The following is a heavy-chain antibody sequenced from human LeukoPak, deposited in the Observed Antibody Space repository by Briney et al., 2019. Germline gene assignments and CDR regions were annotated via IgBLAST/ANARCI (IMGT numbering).Heavy chain of an antibody. V-gene: IGHV5-51*01. J-gene: IGHJ3*02. Sequence: GESLKISWKGSGYSFTSYWIGWGRQMPGKGLEWMGIIYPGDSDTRYSPSFQGQVTISADKSISTAYLQWSSLKASDTAMYYCARQGVLRFLEWSRLAFDIWGQGTMVTVSS. D-gene: IGHD3-3*01. CDR2: IYPGDSDT. CDR1: GYSFTSYW. CDR3: ARQGVLRFLEWSRLAFDI.